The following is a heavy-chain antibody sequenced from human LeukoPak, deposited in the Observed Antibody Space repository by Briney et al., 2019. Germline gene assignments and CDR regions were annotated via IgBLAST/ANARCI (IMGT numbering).Heavy chain of an antibody. Sequence: SETLSLTCAVSGYSISSGYYWGWIRQPPGKGLEWIGSIYHSGSTYYNPSLKNRVTISVDTSKNQFSLKLTSVTAADTAVYYCARGYYYQNYYFDYWGQGTLVTVSS. CDR1: GYSISSGYY. CDR2: IYHSGST. J-gene: IGHJ4*02. V-gene: IGHV4-38-2*01. D-gene: IGHD5-12*01. CDR3: ARGYYYQNYYFDY.